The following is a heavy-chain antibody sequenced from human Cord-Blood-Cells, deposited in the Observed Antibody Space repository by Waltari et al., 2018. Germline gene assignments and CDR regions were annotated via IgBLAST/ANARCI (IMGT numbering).Heavy chain of an antibody. CDR2: IYHSGST. Sequence: QVQLQESGPGLVKPSETLSLTCTVSGYSISSGYYWGWIRQPPGKGLEWIGSIYHSGSTYNNPSLKSRGTISVDTSKNQFSLKLSSVTAADTAVYYCARDHKSTTTVVFDYWGQGTLVTVSS. D-gene: IGHD4-17*01. CDR3: ARDHKSTTTVVFDY. CDR1: GYSISSGYY. J-gene: IGHJ4*02. V-gene: IGHV4-38-2*02.